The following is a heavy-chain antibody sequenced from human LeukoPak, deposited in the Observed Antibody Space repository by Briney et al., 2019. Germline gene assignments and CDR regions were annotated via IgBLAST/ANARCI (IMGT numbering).Heavy chain of an antibody. CDR2: INHSGST. Sequence: PSETLSLTCAVYGGSFSGYYWSCIRQPPGKGLEWIGEINHSGSTNYNPSLKSRVTISVDTSKNQFSLKLSSVTAADTAVYYCAGDCSITSCHPGWFDPWGQGTLVTVSS. CDR3: AGDCSITSCHPGWFDP. V-gene: IGHV4-34*01. CDR1: GGSFSGYY. J-gene: IGHJ5*02. D-gene: IGHD2-2*01.